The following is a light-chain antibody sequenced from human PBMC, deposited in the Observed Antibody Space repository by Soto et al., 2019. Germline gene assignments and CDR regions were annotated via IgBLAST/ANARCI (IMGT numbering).Light chain of an antibody. CDR3: QQRSNWPT. CDR1: QSVSSN. Sequence: EIVMTQSPSTLSVSPGERATLSCRASQSVSSNLAWYQQKPGQAPRLLIYGASTRATGIPARFSGSGSGTEFTLTISGLEPEDFAVYYCQQRSNWPTFGQGTKVDIK. V-gene: IGKV3-15*01. J-gene: IGKJ1*01. CDR2: GAS.